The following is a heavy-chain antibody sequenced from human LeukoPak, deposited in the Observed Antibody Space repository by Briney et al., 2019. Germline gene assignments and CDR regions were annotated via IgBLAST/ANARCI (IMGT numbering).Heavy chain of an antibody. CDR3: AKDRRITMIVVVPKGAFDI. CDR2: ISGSGGST. CDR1: GFTFSSYA. Sequence: AGGSLRLSCAASGFTFSSYAMSWVRQAPGKGLEWVSAISGSGGSTYYADSVKGRFTISRDNSKNTLYLRMNSLRAEDTAVYYCAKDRRITMIVVVPKGAFDIWGQGTMVTVSS. J-gene: IGHJ3*02. V-gene: IGHV3-23*01. D-gene: IGHD3-22*01.